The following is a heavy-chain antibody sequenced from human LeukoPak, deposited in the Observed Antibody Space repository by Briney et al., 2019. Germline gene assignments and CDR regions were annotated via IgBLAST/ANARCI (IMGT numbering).Heavy chain of an antibody. D-gene: IGHD3-22*01. J-gene: IGHJ4*02. CDR2: IKSKTDGGTT. CDR3: ANSRGPRGYWDSSGYYFDAF. CDR1: GFTFSNAW. Sequence: GGSLRLSCAASGFTFSNAWMSWVRQAPGKGLEWVGRIKSKTDGGTTDYAAPVKGRFTISRDNSKNTLYLQMNSLGAEDTAVYYCANSRGPRGYWDSSGYYFDAFWGQGTLVTVSS. V-gene: IGHV3-15*01.